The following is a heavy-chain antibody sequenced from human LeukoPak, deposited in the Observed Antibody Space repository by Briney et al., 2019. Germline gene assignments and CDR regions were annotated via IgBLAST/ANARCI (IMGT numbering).Heavy chain of an antibody. D-gene: IGHD4-17*01. CDR1: GDSLTSYY. Sequence: NPSETLSLTCTVSGDSLTSYYWSWIRQPAGKGLEWIGRIYTSGSTNYNPSLKSRVTMSVDTSKNQFSLKLSSVTAADTAIYYCAKNSLYGDHFDSWGQGALVTVSS. J-gene: IGHJ4*02. V-gene: IGHV4-4*07. CDR2: IYTSGST. CDR3: AKNSLYGDHFDS.